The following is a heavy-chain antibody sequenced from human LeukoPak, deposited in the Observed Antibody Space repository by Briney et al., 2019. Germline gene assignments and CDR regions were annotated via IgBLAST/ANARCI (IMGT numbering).Heavy chain of an antibody. D-gene: IGHD3-22*01. CDR3: ARDLYDRSGFWLDY. Sequence: GGSLRLSCAASGFTFSDYYMSWIRQAPGKGLDWVSYISSSGSTIYYADSVKDRFTISRDNAKNSLYLQMNSLRAEDTAVYYCARDLYDRSGFWLDYWGQGTLVTVSS. J-gene: IGHJ4*02. CDR1: GFTFSDYY. CDR2: ISSSGSTI. V-gene: IGHV3-11*01.